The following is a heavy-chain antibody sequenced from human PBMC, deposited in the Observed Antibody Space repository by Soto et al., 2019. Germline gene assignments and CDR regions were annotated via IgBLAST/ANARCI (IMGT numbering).Heavy chain of an antibody. CDR1: GGTFSSYA. CDR3: AREMYCSSTSCYGFFGIAFDI. Sequence: QVQLVQSGAEVKKPGSSVKVSCKASGGTFSSYAISWVRQAPGQGLEWLGGISPIFGTANYAQKFQGRVTITPDESTSTAYMELSSLRSENTAVYYCAREMYCSSTSCYGFFGIAFDIWGQGTMVTVSS. CDR2: ISPIFGTA. D-gene: IGHD2-2*01. V-gene: IGHV1-69*01. J-gene: IGHJ3*02.